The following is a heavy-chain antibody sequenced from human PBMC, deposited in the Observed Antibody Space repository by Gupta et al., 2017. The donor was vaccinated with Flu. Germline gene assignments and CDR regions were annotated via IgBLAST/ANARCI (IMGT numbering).Heavy chain of an antibody. CDR1: GGSILGSF. CDR2: IYSNGYT. D-gene: IGHD5-12*01. V-gene: IGHV4-59*01. Sequence: QVQLQESGPGLVKPSETMSLTCTASGGSILGSFWSWVRQPPGKGLESIGYIYSNGYTNYNPSLKSRVTISLDTSKSQFSLRLTSVTAADTAVYYCGREVATVHYFDSWGQGTLVTVSS. CDR3: GREVATVHYFDS. J-gene: IGHJ4*02.